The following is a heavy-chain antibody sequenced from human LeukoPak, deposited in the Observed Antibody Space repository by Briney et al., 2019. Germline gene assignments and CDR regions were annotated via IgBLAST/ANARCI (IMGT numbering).Heavy chain of an antibody. V-gene: IGHV3-15*01. CDR1: GFSFNDAW. CDR2: IKSDTDGETT. J-gene: IGHJ3*02. D-gene: IGHD3-16*01. CDR3: AKGLGGSYPRSSVFDI. Sequence: GGSLRLSCAASGFSFNDAWMSWVRQAPGKGLEWVGRIKSDTDGETTDYAAPVKGRFTISRDDSRNTLYLQMNSLRADDTAVYYCAKGLGGSYPRSSVFDIWGQGTMVSVSS.